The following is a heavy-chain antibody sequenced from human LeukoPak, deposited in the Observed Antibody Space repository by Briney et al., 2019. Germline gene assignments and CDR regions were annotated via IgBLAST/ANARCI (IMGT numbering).Heavy chain of an antibody. J-gene: IGHJ4*02. V-gene: IGHV7-4-1*02. CDR2: INTNTGNP. D-gene: IGHD2-15*01. CDR3: ARPSKVGVVAEPDY. CDR1: GYTFTSYA. Sequence: ASVKVSCKASGYTFTSYAMNWVRQAPGQGLEWMGWINTNTGNPTYAQGFTGRFVFSLDTSVSTAYLQISSLKAEDTAVYYCARPSKVGVVAEPDYWGQGTLVTFSS.